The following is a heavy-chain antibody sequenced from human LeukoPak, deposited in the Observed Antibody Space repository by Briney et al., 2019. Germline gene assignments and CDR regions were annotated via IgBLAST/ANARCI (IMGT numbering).Heavy chain of an antibody. CDR3: ARGRPYYYDSSGYYGY. CDR1: GFTFSSYW. J-gene: IGHJ4*02. D-gene: IGHD3-22*01. Sequence: PGGSLRLSCAASGFTFSSYWMSWVRQAPGKGLEWVANIKQDGSEKYYVDSVKGRFTISRDNAKNSLYLQMNSLRAEDTAVYYCARGRPYYYDSSGYYGYWGQGTLVTVSS. V-gene: IGHV3-7*01. CDR2: IKQDGSEK.